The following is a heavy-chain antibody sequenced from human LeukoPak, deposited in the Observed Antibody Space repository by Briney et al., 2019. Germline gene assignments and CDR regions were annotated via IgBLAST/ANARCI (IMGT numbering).Heavy chain of an antibody. D-gene: IGHD1-26*01. J-gene: IGHJ3*02. Sequence: GGSLRLSCAASGFTFSSYSMNWVRQAPGKGLEWVSSISSSSSYIYYADSVKGRFTTSRDNAKNSLYLQMNSLRAEDTAVYYCARVKGATNAFDIWGQGTMVTVSS. V-gene: IGHV3-21*01. CDR2: ISSSSSYI. CDR3: ARVKGATNAFDI. CDR1: GFTFSSYS.